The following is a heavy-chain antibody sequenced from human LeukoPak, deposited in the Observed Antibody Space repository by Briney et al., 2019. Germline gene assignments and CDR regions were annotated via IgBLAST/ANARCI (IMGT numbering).Heavy chain of an antibody. CDR1: GFTFSSYA. CDR2: ISYDGSNK. J-gene: IGHJ6*02. D-gene: IGHD6-6*01. Sequence: GRSLRLSCAASGFTFSSYAMHWVRQAPGKGLEWVAVISYDGSNKYYADSVKGRFTISRDNSKNTLYLQMNSLRAEDTAVYYCSRGFRGAALYFYYYYRMDVWGQGTKVNVSS. V-gene: IGHV3-30-3*01. CDR3: SRGFRGAALYFYYYYRMDV.